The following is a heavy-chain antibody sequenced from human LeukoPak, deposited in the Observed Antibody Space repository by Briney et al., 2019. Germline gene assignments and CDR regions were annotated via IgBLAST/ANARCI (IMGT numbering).Heavy chain of an antibody. V-gene: IGHV3-21*01. CDR1: GFTFSTYI. CDR3: VRGNIKFDY. Sequence: GRSLRLSCAASGFTFSTYIMNWVRQAPGKGLEWVSSISSSSDYIYYVDSVKGRFTISRDNAKKSLYLQLNSLRAEDTAVYYCVRGNIKFDYWGQGTLVTVSS. J-gene: IGHJ4*02. CDR2: ISSSSDYI.